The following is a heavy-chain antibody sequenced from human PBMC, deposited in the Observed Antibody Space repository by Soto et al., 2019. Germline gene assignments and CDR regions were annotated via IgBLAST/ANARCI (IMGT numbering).Heavy chain of an antibody. CDR1: GFTFSSYA. V-gene: IGHV3-23*01. CDR2: ISGSGGST. J-gene: IGHJ4*02. CDR3: AKASRRQYYFDY. Sequence: GGSLRLSCAASGFTFSSYAMSWIRQAPGKGLEWVSAISGSGGSTYYADSVKGRFTISRDNSKNTLYLQMNSLRAEDTAVYYCAKASRRQYYFDYWGQGTLVTVSS.